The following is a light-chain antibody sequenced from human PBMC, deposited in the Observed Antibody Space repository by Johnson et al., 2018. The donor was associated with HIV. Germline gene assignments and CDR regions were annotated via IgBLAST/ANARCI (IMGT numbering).Light chain of an antibody. CDR3: AAWDDSLNGPYV. CDR2: RNN. V-gene: IGLV1-44*01. CDR1: SSNIGNNH. J-gene: IGLJ1*01. Sequence: SVLTQPPSVSAAPGQKVSISCSGSSSNIGNNHVSWYQQLPGTAPKLLIYRNNQRPSGVPDRFSGSKSGTSASLAISGLQAEDEADYYCAAWDDSLNGPYVFGTGTKVTVL.